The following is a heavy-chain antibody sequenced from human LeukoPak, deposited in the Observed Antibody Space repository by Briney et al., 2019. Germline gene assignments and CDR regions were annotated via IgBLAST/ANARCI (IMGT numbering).Heavy chain of an antibody. V-gene: IGHV3-30-3*01. Sequence: PGRPLRLSCAASGFTFSSYAMHWVRQAPGKGLEWVAVISYDGSNKYYADSVKGRFTISRDNSKNTLYLQMNSLRAEDTAVYYCARDYGPNYYDSSGYYPDYWGQGTLVTVSS. CDR3: ARDYGPNYYDSSGYYPDY. CDR2: ISYDGSNK. D-gene: IGHD3-22*01. CDR1: GFTFSSYA. J-gene: IGHJ4*02.